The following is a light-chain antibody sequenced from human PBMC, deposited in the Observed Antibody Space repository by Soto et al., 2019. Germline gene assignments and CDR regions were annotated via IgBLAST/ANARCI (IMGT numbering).Light chain of an antibody. CDR3: QHYNGYPIT. Sequence: DIQMTQSPSTLSASVGGRVTVTCRASQSLNTWLAWYQYKPGKAPKILVYKASSLESGVSSRFSGSGSGTEFPLTISSLQPDDSATYYCQHYNGYPITFGGGTKVEIK. J-gene: IGKJ4*01. CDR1: QSLNTW. CDR2: KAS. V-gene: IGKV1-5*03.